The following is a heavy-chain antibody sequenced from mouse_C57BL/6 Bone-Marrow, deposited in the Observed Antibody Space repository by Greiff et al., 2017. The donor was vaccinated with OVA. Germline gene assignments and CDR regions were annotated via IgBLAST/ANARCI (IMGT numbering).Heavy chain of an antibody. Sequence: EVMLVEPGGGLVQPGESLKLSCESNDYEFPSHDMSWVRKTPEKRLELVAAINSDGGSTYYPDTMERRFIISRDNTKKTLYLQMSSLRSEDKALYYCAGHGAYYAMDYWGQGTSATVSS. CDR3: AGHGAYYAMDY. CDR2: INSDGGST. CDR1: DYEFPSHD. V-gene: IGHV5-2*01. J-gene: IGHJ4*01.